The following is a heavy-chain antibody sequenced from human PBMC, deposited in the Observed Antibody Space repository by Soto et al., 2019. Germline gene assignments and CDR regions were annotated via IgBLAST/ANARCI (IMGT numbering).Heavy chain of an antibody. J-gene: IGHJ5*02. D-gene: IGHD3-9*01. Sequence: GGSLRLSCAASGFTFSSYAMSWVRQAPGKGLEWVSAISGSGGSTYYADSVKGRFTISRDSSKNTPYLQMNSLRAEDTAVYYCAKDLRDDSWFDPWGQGTLVTVSS. CDR3: AKDLRDDSWFDP. V-gene: IGHV3-23*01. CDR2: ISGSGGST. CDR1: GFTFSSYA.